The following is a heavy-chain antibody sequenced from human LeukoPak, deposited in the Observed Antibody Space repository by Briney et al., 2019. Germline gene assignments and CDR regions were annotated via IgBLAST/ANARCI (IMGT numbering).Heavy chain of an antibody. D-gene: IGHD5-18*01. J-gene: IGHJ6*04. CDR3: ARDYGRAYSPPMDV. Sequence: GGSLRLSCAASGFTFSSYSMNWVRQAPGKGLEWVSYISSSVTTIFYADSVKGRFTISRDNAKNSLFLQMDSLRAEDTAVYYCARDYGRAYSPPMDVWGKGTTVTVSS. CDR2: ISSSVTTI. V-gene: IGHV3-48*04. CDR1: GFTFSSYS.